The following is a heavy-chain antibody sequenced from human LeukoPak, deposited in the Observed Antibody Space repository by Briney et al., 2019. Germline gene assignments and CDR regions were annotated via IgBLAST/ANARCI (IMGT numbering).Heavy chain of an antibody. D-gene: IGHD6-13*01. J-gene: IGHJ4*02. CDR1: GFTFSSYA. CDR3: AKAIAAAGVYYFDY. CDR2: ISGSGGST. V-gene: IGHV3-23*01. Sequence: GGSLRLSCAASGFTFSSYAMSWVRQAPGKGLEWVSAISGSGGSTYYADSVKGRFTISRDNSRNTLYLQMNSLRAEDTAVYYCAKAIAAAGVYYFDYWGQGTLVTVSS.